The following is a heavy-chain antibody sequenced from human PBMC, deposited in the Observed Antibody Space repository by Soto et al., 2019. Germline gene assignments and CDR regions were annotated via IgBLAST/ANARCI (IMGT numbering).Heavy chain of an antibody. CDR1: GFTFDDYT. V-gene: IGHV3-43*01. J-gene: IGHJ4*02. CDR3: ARCDGSATYCFFFAY. CDR2: ISWDGGST. Sequence: PGGSLRLSCAASGFTFDDYTMHWVRQAPGKGLEWVSLISWDGGSTYYADSVKGRFTISRDNSRNTLYLQMNSLRAEDTAVYFCARCDGSATYCFFFAYWGQGT. D-gene: IGHD3-10*01.